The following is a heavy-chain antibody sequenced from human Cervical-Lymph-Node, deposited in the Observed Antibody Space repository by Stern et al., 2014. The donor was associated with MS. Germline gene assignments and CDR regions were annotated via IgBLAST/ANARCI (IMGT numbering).Heavy chain of an antibody. V-gene: IGHV4-31*03. Sequence: VQLVESGPGLVKPSQTLSLTCTVSGVSISSGGYYWSWIRQHPGKGLEWIGYIYYSGSTYYHPSLKSRVTISADTTNNQFSLKMSSVTAADTAVYYCASGGPNYDSSGYYYFDYWGQGTLVTVSS. J-gene: IGHJ4*02. D-gene: IGHD3-22*01. CDR2: IYYSGST. CDR1: GVSISSGGYY. CDR3: ASGGPNYDSSGYYYFDY.